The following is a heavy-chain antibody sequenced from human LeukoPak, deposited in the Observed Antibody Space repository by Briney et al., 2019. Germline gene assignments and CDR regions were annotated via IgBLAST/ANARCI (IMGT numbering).Heavy chain of an antibody. D-gene: IGHD3-3*01. V-gene: IGHV4-59*01. Sequence: PSETLSLTCTVSGGSISSYYWSWIRQPPGKGLEWIGYIYYSGSTNYNPSLKSRVTISVDTSKNRFSLKLSSVTAADTAVYYCARVHYDFWSGYLNWFDPWGQGTLVTVSS. CDR3: ARVHYDFWSGYLNWFDP. CDR2: IYYSGST. CDR1: GGSISSYY. J-gene: IGHJ5*02.